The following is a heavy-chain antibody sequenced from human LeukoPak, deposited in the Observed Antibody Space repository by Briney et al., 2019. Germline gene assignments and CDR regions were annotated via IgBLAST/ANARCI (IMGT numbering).Heavy chain of an antibody. J-gene: IGHJ1*01. CDR1: GYTFTSYG. Sequence: ASVKVSCKASGYTFTSYGISWVRQAPGQGLDWMGWISLYNPKTSYAQKFQGRVTMTTDTSTSTAYMELRSLRSDDTAVYYCARLGVAGDPSSAEYFQHWGQGTLLTVSS. D-gene: IGHD6-19*01. CDR3: ARLGVAGDPSSAEYFQH. V-gene: IGHV1-18*01. CDR2: ISLYNPKT.